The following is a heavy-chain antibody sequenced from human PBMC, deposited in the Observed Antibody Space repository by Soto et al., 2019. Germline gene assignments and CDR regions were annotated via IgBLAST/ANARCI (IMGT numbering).Heavy chain of an antibody. CDR3: AHRDSTGTTTYFDS. CDR2: IYWDGES. J-gene: IGHJ4*02. V-gene: IGHV2-5*02. CDR1: GFSFTTTRMG. D-gene: IGHD1-1*01. Sequence: QITLKEAGPTLVKPTETLTLTCTFSGFSFTTTRMGVGWTRQPPGKALEWLAIIYWDGESRYNPLLRRRLTLTEDTSKDQVVRTMANMDPKDTATYYCAHRDSTGTTTYFDSWGQGIPVTVAS.